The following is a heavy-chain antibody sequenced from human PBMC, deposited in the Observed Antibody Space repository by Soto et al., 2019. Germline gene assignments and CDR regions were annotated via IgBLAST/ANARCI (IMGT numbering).Heavy chain of an antibody. V-gene: IGHV3-30*03. CDR1: GFTFSSYA. D-gene: IGHD6-6*01. CDR2: ISIRGGDE. Sequence: QVQLVESGGGVVQPGKSLRLSCAASGFTFSSYAMHWARQAPGKGLEWVTVISIRGGDEYYAESVRGRFTISRDDSKNTLYLQMDSLGVEDTAVYYCARGTIVARQHLDYLGQGALVSFSA. CDR3: ARGTIVARQHLDY. J-gene: IGHJ4*02.